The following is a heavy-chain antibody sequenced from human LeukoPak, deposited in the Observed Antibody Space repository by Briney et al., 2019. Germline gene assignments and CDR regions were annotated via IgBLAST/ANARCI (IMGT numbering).Heavy chain of an antibody. V-gene: IGHV1-2*03. J-gene: IGHJ5*02. CDR1: GYTFTGYY. Sequence: LEASVKVSCKASGYTFTGYYMHWVRQAPGQGLEWMGWINPNSGGTNYAQKFQGRVTMTRDTSISTAYMELSRLRSDDTAVYYCARVPPVGAEGIGVYWFDPWGQGTLVTVSS. CDR2: INPNSGGT. CDR3: ARVPPVGAEGIGVYWFDP. D-gene: IGHD1-26*01.